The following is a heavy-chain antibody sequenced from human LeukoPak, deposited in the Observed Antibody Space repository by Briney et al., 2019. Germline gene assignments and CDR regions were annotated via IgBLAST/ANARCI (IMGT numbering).Heavy chain of an antibody. V-gene: IGHV4-34*01. Sequence: SETLSLTCAVYGGSFSGYYWSWIRQPPGKGLEWIGEINHSGSTNYNPSLKSRVTISVDTSKNQFSLKLSSVTAADTAVYYCARGAAGLVQYWRQGTLVTVSS. J-gene: IGHJ4*02. CDR1: GGSFSGYY. D-gene: IGHD6-19*01. CDR2: INHSGST. CDR3: ARGAAGLVQY.